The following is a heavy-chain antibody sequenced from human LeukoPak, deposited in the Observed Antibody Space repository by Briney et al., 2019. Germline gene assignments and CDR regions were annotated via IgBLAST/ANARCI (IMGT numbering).Heavy chain of an antibody. CDR3: ARSMSLYGSGSYYTFDY. CDR2: ISAYNGNT. D-gene: IGHD3-10*01. V-gene: IGHV1-18*04. CDR1: GYTFTGYY. Sequence: ASVKVSCKASGYTFTGYYMHWVRQAPGQGLEWMGWISAYNGNTNYAQKLQGRVTMTTDTSTSTAYMELRSLRSDDTAVYYCARSMSLYGSGSYYTFDYWGQGTLVTVSS. J-gene: IGHJ4*02.